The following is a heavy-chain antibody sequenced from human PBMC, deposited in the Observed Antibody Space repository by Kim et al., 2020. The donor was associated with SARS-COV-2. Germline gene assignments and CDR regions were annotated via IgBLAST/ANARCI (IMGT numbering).Heavy chain of an antibody. CDR3: ARGRLGCSSTSCYYFDY. CDR1: GGSISSGDYY. Sequence: SETLSLTCTVSGGSISSGDYYWSWIRQPPGKGLEWIGYIYYSGSTYYNPSLKSRVTISVDTSKNQFSLKLSSVTAADTAVYYCARGRLGCSSTSCYYFDYWGQGTLVTVSS. CDR2: IYYSGST. V-gene: IGHV4-30-4*01. J-gene: IGHJ4*02. D-gene: IGHD2-2*01.